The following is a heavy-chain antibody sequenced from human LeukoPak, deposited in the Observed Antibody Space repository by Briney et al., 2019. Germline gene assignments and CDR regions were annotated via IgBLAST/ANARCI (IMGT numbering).Heavy chain of an antibody. CDR2: VSGFNGKT. CDR3: ARDGDSGYDSFDWCDP. CDR1: GYTFSSHG. V-gene: IGHV1-18*01. Sequence: ASVKVSCKASGYTFSSHGIIWVRQAPGQGLEWMGWVSGFNGKTNYAQNLQGRVTMTTDTSTSTAYMELMSLRSDDTAVYYCARDGDSGYDSFDWCDPWGQGTLVTVSS. D-gene: IGHD5-12*01. J-gene: IGHJ5*02.